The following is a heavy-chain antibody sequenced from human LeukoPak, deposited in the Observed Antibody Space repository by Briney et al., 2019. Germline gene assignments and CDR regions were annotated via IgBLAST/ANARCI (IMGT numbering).Heavy chain of an antibody. V-gene: IGHV4-39*01. Sequence: SETLSLTCTVSGGSISSSSYYWGWIRQPPGKGLGWIGSIYYSGSTYYNPSLKSRVTISVDTSKNQFSLKLSSVTAADTAVYYCARHSDSSSWEFDYWGQGTPVTVSS. CDR3: ARHSDSSSWEFDY. J-gene: IGHJ4*02. D-gene: IGHD6-13*01. CDR1: GGSISSSSYY. CDR2: IYYSGST.